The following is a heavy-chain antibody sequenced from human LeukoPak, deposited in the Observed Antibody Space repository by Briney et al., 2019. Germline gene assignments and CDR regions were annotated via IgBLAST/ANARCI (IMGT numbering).Heavy chain of an antibody. V-gene: IGHV4-4*07. D-gene: IGHD4-23*01. CDR2: VYPNGNT. Sequence: PSETLSLTCTVSGASISQCYWSWIRQPAGKGLEWIGRVYPNGNTNYSPSLQSRLSLSAETSNNKISLRLTSVTAADTAVYYCAYCHVGNCYWGQGTLVTVSS. CDR3: AYCHVGNCY. CDR1: GASISQCY. J-gene: IGHJ4*02.